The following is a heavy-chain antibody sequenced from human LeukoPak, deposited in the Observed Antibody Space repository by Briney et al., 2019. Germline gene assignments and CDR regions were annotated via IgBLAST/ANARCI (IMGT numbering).Heavy chain of an antibody. V-gene: IGHV1-18*01. Sequence: VASVKVSCKASGYTFTSYGISWVRQAPGQGLEWMGWISGYNGNTNYVQKFQGRVTMTTDTYTNTAYMELRSLRSDDTAVYYCARVAYGDYGGASYYYYMDVWGKGTTVTVSS. CDR2: ISGYNGNT. J-gene: IGHJ6*03. CDR1: GYTFTSYG. D-gene: IGHD4-17*01. CDR3: ARVAYGDYGGASYYYYMDV.